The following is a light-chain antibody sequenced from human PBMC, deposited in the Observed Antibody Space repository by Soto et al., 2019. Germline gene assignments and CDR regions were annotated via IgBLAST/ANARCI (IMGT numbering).Light chain of an antibody. Sequence: QSVLTQPPSVSGAPGQRVTISCTGSSSNIGAGYDVHWYQQLPGTAPKLLIYGNSNRPSGVPDRFSGSKSGTSASLAISGLRAEDEADYYCSSYTSSSRDVFGTGTKLTVL. V-gene: IGLV1-40*01. J-gene: IGLJ1*01. CDR1: SSNIGAGYD. CDR2: GNS. CDR3: SSYTSSSRDV.